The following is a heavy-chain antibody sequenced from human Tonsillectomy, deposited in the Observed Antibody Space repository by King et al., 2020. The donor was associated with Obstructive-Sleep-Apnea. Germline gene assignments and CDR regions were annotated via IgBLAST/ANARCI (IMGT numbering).Heavy chain of an antibody. J-gene: IGHJ4*02. CDR1: GYTLTELS. CDR3: ATRGGYCSSTSGQTFDY. D-gene: IGHD2-2*01. CDR2: FDPEDGET. V-gene: IGHV1-24*01. Sequence: QLVQSGAEVKKPGASVKVSCKVSGYTLTELSMHWVRQAPVKGREWMGGFDPEDGETIYAQKFQGRVTLTEATSTDTAYMELSSLSSEDTAVYYCATRGGYCSSTSGQTFDYWGQGTLVTVSS.